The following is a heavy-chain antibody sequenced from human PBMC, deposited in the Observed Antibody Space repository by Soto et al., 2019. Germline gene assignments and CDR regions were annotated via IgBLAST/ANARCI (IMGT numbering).Heavy chain of an antibody. Sequence: PXESLKISCKGSGYSFASYWIGWVRQMPGKGLEWMGIIYPGDSDTRYSPSFQGQVTISADKSISTAYLQWSSLKASDTAMYYCARQSRGYCSSTSCWGWFDPWGQGTLVTVSS. D-gene: IGHD2-2*01. CDR2: IYPGDSDT. J-gene: IGHJ5*02. CDR1: GYSFASYW. CDR3: ARQSRGYCSSTSCWGWFDP. V-gene: IGHV5-51*01.